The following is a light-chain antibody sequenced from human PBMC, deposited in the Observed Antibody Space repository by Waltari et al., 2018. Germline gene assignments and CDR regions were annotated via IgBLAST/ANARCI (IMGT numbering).Light chain of an antibody. CDR1: QSISSY. CDR2: SAT. CDR3: QQNDRTPRT. V-gene: IGKV1-39*01. J-gene: IGKJ1*01. Sequence: DIQMTQSPSSLPASVGDRVTISCRASQSISSYLNWYQQKPGKAPRLLIYSATSLQSGVPSRFSGSGSGTDFTLTISSLQPEDFATYYCQQNDRTPRTFGQGTKVDI.